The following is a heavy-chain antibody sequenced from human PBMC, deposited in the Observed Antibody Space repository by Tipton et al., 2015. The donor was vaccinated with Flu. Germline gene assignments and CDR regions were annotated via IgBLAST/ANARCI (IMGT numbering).Heavy chain of an antibody. CDR3: ASAPTWAGS. Sequence: TLSLTCTVSGGSIGSGSYYWSWIRQPAGKGLEWIGRIYTSGSTNYNPSLKSRVTISVDTSKNQFSLKLSSVTAADTAVYYCASAPTWAGSWGQGTLVTVSS. CDR1: GGSIGSGSYY. CDR2: IYTSGST. V-gene: IGHV4-61*02. D-gene: IGHD3-10*01. J-gene: IGHJ4*02.